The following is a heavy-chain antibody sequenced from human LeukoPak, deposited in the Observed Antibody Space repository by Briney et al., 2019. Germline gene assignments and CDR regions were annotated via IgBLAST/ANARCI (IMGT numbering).Heavy chain of an antibody. V-gene: IGHV1-18*01. Sequence: ASVTVSCTASGYTFTSYGISWVRQAPGQGLEWMGWISAYNGNTNYAQKLQGRVTMTTDTSTSTAYMELRSLRSDDTAVYYCARVLRGYGVDYWGQGTLVTVSS. CDR1: GYTFTSYG. CDR2: ISAYNGNT. D-gene: IGHD4-17*01. CDR3: ARVLRGYGVDY. J-gene: IGHJ4*02.